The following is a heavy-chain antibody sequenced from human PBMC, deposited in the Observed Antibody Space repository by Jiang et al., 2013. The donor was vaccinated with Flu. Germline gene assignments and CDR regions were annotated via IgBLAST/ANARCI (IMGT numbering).Heavy chain of an antibody. V-gene: IGHV3-23*01. D-gene: IGHD2-8*02. J-gene: IGHJ2*01. CDR3: AKAGYCTGGHCYW. CDR1: GFTFNSYA. Sequence: VQLLESGGGLVKPGGALRLSCAASGFTFNSYAMSWVRQAPGKGLEWVSAISGSGGGTYYVASVRGRFSISRDNSRNTVHLQLNSVRAEDTAVYFCAKAGYCTGGHCYW. CDR2: ISGSGGGT.